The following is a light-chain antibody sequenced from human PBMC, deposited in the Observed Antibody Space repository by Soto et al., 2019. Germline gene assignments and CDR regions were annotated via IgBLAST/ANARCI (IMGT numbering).Light chain of an antibody. CDR3: QQYNDWPRT. CDR1: QSVSSN. CDR2: GAP. Sequence: EIVMTQSPVTLSVSPGERATLPCRASQSVSSNLAWYQQKPGQAPRLLIYGAPTRATGSPDRFSASGSATEFTLTISSLMSEDFEVYYCQQYNDWPRTFGQGTKVDIK. V-gene: IGKV3-15*01. J-gene: IGKJ1*01.